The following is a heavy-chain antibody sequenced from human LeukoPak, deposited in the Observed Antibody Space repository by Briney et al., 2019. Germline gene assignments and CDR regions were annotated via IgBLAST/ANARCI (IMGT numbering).Heavy chain of an antibody. J-gene: IGHJ3*02. CDR2: IYYSGST. D-gene: IGHD3-10*01. CDR3: ARPMVRGSPDAFDI. CDR1: GGSISTYH. V-gene: IGHV4-59*08. Sequence: MSSETLSLTCTVSGGSISTYHWSWIRQSPGKGLEWIGYIYYSGSTSYNPSLKSRVTISLDTSKPQFSLKLSSVTAADTAVYYCARPMVRGSPDAFDIWGQGTMVTVSS.